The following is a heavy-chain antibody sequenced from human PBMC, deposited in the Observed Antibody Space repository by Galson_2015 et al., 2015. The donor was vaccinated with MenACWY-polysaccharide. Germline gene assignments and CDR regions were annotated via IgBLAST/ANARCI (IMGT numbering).Heavy chain of an antibody. V-gene: IGHV1-8*01. CDR3: ARVVRRKYSYSDY. CDR2: MNPNTGNA. J-gene: IGHJ4*02. Sequence: SVKVSCKASGYTFTTYDINWVRQATGQGLEWMGWMNPNTGNAGYAQKFQGSLTMTRDTLTSTAYMELTSLRYEDTAVYYCARVVRRKYSYSDYLGQGTLVTVSS. D-gene: IGHD5-18*01. CDR1: GYTFTTYD.